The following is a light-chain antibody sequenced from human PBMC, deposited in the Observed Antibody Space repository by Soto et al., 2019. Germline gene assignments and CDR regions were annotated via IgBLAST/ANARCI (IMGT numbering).Light chain of an antibody. V-gene: IGKV3-20*01. J-gene: IGKJ2*01. CDR2: GAS. Sequence: EIVLTQSPGTLYLSPGQRATLSCRASHSFSSSYLAWYQQKPGQAPRLLIYGASNRATGIPDMFSCSGSGTDFTFSITRLQPEDFAVYYCHQYGSALYAVGQGTKREIK. CDR1: HSFSSSY. CDR3: HQYGSALYA.